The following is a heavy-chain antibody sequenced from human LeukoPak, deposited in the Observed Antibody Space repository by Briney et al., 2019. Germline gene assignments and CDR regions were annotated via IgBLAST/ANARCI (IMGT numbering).Heavy chain of an antibody. CDR1: GFTFSSYA. CDR3: AKAPWYYYDSSGFFDY. CDR2: ISASGSDT. V-gene: IGHV3-23*01. J-gene: IGHJ4*02. Sequence: PGGSLRLSCAASGFTFSSYAMNWVRQTPGEGLEWVSSISASGSDTYHADFVRGRFTISRDNSKDTLYLQMNSLRAEDTAVYYCAKAPWYYYDSSGFFDYWGQGTLVTVSS. D-gene: IGHD3-22*01.